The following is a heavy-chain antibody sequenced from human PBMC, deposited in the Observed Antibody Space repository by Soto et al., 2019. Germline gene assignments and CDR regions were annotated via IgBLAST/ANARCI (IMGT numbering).Heavy chain of an antibody. V-gene: IGHV4-31*03. D-gene: IGHD3-10*01. Sequence: QVQLQESGPGLVKSSQTLSLTCTVSGGSISSDGNYWSWIRQHPGKGLEWIGYIYYSGGTYYNPSLKSRVTISVDTSKNQFSLKLISVTAADTAVYYCARARMVRGIIYYYGMDVWGQGTTVTVSS. CDR1: GGSISSDGNY. J-gene: IGHJ6*02. CDR3: ARARMVRGIIYYYGMDV. CDR2: IYYSGGT.